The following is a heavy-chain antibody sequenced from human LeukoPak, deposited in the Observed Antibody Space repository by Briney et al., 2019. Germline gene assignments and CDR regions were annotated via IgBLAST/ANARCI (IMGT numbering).Heavy chain of an antibody. CDR2: IFPPDSDT. D-gene: IGHD2-2*01. V-gene: IGHV5-51*01. J-gene: IGHJ4*02. Sequence: GESLKTSCKGSGYSFTSYWIAWVRQMPGKGLEWIGIIFPPDSDTRYSPSFQGQVTISADKSITTAYLQWSGLKASDTAMYYCARSGSAATPLFDFWGQGTLVTVSS. CDR3: ARSGSAATPLFDF. CDR1: GYSFTSYW.